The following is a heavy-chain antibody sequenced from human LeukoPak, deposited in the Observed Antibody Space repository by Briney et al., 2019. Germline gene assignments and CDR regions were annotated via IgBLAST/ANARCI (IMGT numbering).Heavy chain of an antibody. J-gene: IGHJ3*02. D-gene: IGHD6-13*01. CDR3: ARDRSSSWYGASADAFDI. Sequence: GGSLRLSCAASGFTFSDYYMSWIRQAPGKGLEWVSYISSSGSTIYYADSVKGRFTISRDNAKNSLYLQMNSLRAEDTAVYYCARDRSSSWYGASADAFDIWGQGTMVTVSS. V-gene: IGHV3-11*04. CDR2: ISSSGSTI. CDR1: GFTFSDYY.